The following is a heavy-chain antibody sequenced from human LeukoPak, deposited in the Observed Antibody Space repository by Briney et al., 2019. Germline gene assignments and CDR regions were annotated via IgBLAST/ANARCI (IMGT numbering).Heavy chain of an antibody. J-gene: IGHJ4*02. CDR2: ISSSGSTI. V-gene: IGHV3-48*03. CDR3: AKDDAWLQYGN. CDR1: GFTFRDYE. Sequence: GGSLRLSCAASGFTFRDYEMNWVRQAPGKGLEWVSYISSSGSTIYYADSVKGRFTTSRDNSRNTLYLQMNNLRAEDTAVYYCAKDDAWLQYGNWGRGTLVTVSS. D-gene: IGHD5-24*01.